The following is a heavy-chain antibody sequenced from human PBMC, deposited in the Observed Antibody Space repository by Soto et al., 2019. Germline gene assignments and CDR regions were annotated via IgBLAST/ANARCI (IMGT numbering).Heavy chain of an antibody. CDR3: ARGGNDFWSDFNTHYFDY. J-gene: IGHJ4*02. CDR2: IYYSGST. V-gene: IGHV4-31*03. CDR1: GGSISSGGYY. D-gene: IGHD3-3*01. Sequence: KPSETLSLTCTVSGGSISSGGYYWSWIRQHPGKGLEWIGYIYYSGSTYYNPSLKSRVTISVDTSKNQFSLKLSSVTAADTAVYYCARGGNDFWSDFNTHYFDYWGQGTLVTVSS.